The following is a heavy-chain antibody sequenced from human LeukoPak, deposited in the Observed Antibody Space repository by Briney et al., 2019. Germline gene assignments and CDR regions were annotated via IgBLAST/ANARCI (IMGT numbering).Heavy chain of an antibody. J-gene: IGHJ4*02. CDR2: YDPEDGET. D-gene: IGHD3-9*01. CDR3: ATDYSRYFDWLNY. V-gene: IGHV1-24*01. Sequence: GASVKVSCKVSRYTLTELSMHWVRQAPGKGLEWMGGYDPEDGETIYAQNFQGRVTMTEDTSTDTAYMELSSLRSEDTAVYYCATDYSRYFDWLNYWGQGTLVTVSS. CDR1: RYTLTELS.